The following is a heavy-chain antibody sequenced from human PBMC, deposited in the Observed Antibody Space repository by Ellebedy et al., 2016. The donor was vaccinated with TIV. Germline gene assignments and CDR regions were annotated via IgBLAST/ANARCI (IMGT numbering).Heavy chain of an antibody. D-gene: IGHD5-18*01. Sequence: GESLKISXAASGFTFSSYAMSWVRQAPGKGLEWVSAISGSGGSTYYADSVKGRFTISRDNSKNTLYLQMNSLRAEDTAVYYCAKDNIQLSDYYYYYMDVWGKGTTVTVSS. V-gene: IGHV3-23*01. CDR1: GFTFSSYA. CDR3: AKDNIQLSDYYYYYMDV. CDR2: ISGSGGST. J-gene: IGHJ6*03.